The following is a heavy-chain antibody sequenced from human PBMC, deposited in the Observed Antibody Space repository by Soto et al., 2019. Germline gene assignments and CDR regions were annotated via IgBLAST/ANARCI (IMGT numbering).Heavy chain of an antibody. V-gene: IGHV4-30-2*01. CDR2: IYHSGST. CDR1: GASISSGGYS. CDR3: ASIMGAIHFDY. Sequence: SETLFLTCAVSGASISSGGYSWRWIRQPPGQGLEWIGYIYHSGSTYYNPSLKSRVTISVDRSKNQFSLKLSSVTAADTAVYYCASIMGAIHFDYWGQGTLVTVSS. J-gene: IGHJ4*02. D-gene: IGHD1-26*01.